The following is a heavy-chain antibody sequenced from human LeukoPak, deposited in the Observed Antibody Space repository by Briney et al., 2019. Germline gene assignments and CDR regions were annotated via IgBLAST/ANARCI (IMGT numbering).Heavy chain of an antibody. D-gene: IGHD6-19*01. V-gene: IGHV6-1*01. J-gene: IGHJ4*02. CDR2: TNYRSKWYN. CDR1: GDGVSSNSAA. Sequence: SQTLSLTCDISGDGVSSNSAAWDWIRPSPSRGLEWLGRTNYRSKWYNDYAVCVKSRITINPDTSKNQFSLHLNSVTPEDTAVYYCARDGGSGRYFVYWGQGTLVTVSS. CDR3: ARDGGSGRYFVY.